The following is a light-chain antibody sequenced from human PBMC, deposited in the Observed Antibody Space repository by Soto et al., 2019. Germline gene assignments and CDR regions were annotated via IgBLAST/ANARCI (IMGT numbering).Light chain of an antibody. J-gene: IGKJ3*01. CDR3: QQYGSSPFT. V-gene: IGKV3-20*01. CDR2: GAS. CDR1: QSVSSGY. Sequence: EIVLTQSPGTLSLSPGERATLSCRASQSVSSGYLAWYQQKPGQAPRLLIYGASSPATGLPDRFSGSGSGTDFTLSISRLEPEDFAVYYCQQYGSSPFTFGPGTKVEIK.